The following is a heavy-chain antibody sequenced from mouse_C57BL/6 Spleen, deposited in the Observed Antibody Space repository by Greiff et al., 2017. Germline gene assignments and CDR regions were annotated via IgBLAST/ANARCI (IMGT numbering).Heavy chain of an antibody. CDR2: IDPSDSET. Sequence: QVQLQQSGAELVRPGSSVKLSCKASGYTFTSYWMHWVKQRPIQGLEWIGNIDPSDSETHYNQKFKDKATLTVDKSSSTAYMQLSSLTSEDSAVYYCARDYGSPDYYAMDYWGQGTSVTVSS. D-gene: IGHD1-1*01. J-gene: IGHJ4*01. CDR1: GYTFTSYW. V-gene: IGHV1-52*01. CDR3: ARDYGSPDYYAMDY.